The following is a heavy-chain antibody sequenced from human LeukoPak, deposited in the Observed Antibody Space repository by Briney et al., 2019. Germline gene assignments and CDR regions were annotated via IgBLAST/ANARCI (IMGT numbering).Heavy chain of an antibody. CDR3: ARDGIMVRGGGNAFDI. J-gene: IGHJ3*02. CDR1: GFTFSSYS. D-gene: IGHD3-10*01. Sequence: GGSLRLSCAASGFTFSSYSMNWVRQAPGKGLEWVSYISSSSSTIYYADSVKGRFTISRDNAKNSLYLQMNSLRAEDTAVYYCARDGIMVRGGGNAFDIWGQGTMVTVSS. V-gene: IGHV3-48*04. CDR2: ISSSSSTI.